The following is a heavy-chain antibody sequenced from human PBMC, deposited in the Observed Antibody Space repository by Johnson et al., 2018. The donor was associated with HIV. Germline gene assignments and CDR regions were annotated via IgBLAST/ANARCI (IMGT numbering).Heavy chain of an antibody. V-gene: IGHV3-30-3*01. J-gene: IGHJ3*02. CDR1: GFTFSNYA. Sequence: VQLVESGGGVVQPGGSLRLSCAASGFTFSNYAMYWVRQAPGKGLEWVAAISYDGSNKYYADSVKDRFTISRDNSKNTLGLQMNSLRPEDTAVFYCARGKSVAARIGAFDIWGQGTMVTVSS. CDR3: ARGKSVAARIGAFDI. CDR2: ISYDGSNK. D-gene: IGHD6-6*01.